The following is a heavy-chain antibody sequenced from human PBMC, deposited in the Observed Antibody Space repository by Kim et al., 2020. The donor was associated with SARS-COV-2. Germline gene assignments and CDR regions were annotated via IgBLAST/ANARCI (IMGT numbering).Heavy chain of an antibody. V-gene: IGHV4-34*01. CDR1: GGSFSGYY. Sequence: SETLSLTCAVYGGSFSGYYWSWIRQPPGKGLEWIGEINHSGSTNYNPSLKSRVTISVDTSKNQFSLKLSSVTAADTAVYYCARASSSPWVEETYHYYVM. CDR3: ARASSSPWVEETYHYYVM. D-gene: IGHD6-6*01. J-gene: IGHJ6*01. CDR2: INHSGST.